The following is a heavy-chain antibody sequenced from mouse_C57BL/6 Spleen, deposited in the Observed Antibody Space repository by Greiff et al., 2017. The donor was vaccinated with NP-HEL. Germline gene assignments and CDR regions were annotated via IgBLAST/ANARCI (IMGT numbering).Heavy chain of an antibody. D-gene: IGHD1-2*01. CDR3: ASRLNWYFDV. CDR1: GFSFTSYG. Sequence: QVQLQQSGPGLVQPSQCLSITCTVSGFSFTSYGVHWVRQSPGKGLEWLGVIWSGGSTDYNAAFISRLSISKDNSKSQVFFKMNSLQADDTAIYYCASRLNWYFDVWGTGTTVTVSS. CDR2: IWSGGST. J-gene: IGHJ1*03. V-gene: IGHV2-2*01.